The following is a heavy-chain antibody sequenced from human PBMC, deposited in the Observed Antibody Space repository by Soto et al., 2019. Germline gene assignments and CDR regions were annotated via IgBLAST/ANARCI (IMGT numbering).Heavy chain of an antibody. D-gene: IGHD3-10*01. CDR3: ARGTKGAGGLYFDL. CDR2: IGALLYNDAT. Sequence: QIQVVQSEVEVKRPGASVRISCKASGYTLDNHAVTWVRQAPGQGLEWMGWIGALLYNDATNHARKFQGRLTMARDTAPNTVYMDLGCPRSDDTAVYYCARGTKGAGGLYFDLWGRGTLVVVSS. CDR1: GYTLDNHA. J-gene: IGHJ2*01. V-gene: IGHV1-18*01.